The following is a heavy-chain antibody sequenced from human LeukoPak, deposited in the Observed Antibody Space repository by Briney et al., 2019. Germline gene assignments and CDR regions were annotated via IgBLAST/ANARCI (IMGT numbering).Heavy chain of an antibody. Sequence: ASVKVSCKASGYTFTSYGISWVRQAPGQGLEWMGWISAYNGNTNYAQKLQGRVTMTTDTSTSTAYMELRSLRSDDTAVYYCAALKGRDTAMVVFDYWGQGTLVTVSS. D-gene: IGHD5-18*01. CDR3: AALKGRDTAMVVFDY. J-gene: IGHJ4*02. CDR2: ISAYNGNT. V-gene: IGHV1-18*01. CDR1: GYTFTSYG.